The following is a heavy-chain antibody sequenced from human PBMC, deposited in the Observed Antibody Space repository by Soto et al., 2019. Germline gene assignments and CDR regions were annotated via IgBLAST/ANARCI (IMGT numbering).Heavy chain of an antibody. Sequence: PSETLSLTCTVYGGSISSSSYYWGWIRQPPGKGLEWIGSIYYSGGTYYNPSLKSRVTISVDTSKNQFSLKLSSVTAADTAVYYCSAAEDYYGTDVWGQGPKVTLSS. CDR2: IYYSGGT. CDR3: SAAEDYYGTDV. V-gene: IGHV4-39*01. CDR1: GGSISSSSYY. J-gene: IGHJ6*02.